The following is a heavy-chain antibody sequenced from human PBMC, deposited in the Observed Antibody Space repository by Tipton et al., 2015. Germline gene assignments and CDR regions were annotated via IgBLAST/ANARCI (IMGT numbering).Heavy chain of an antibody. CDR1: GGSISSNTHY. CDR3: ARGTGYYDILIGYPPEYYFDS. J-gene: IGHJ4*02. V-gene: IGHV4-39*07. Sequence: TLSLTCTVSGGSISSNTHYWGWIRQPPGKGLEWIGSIFYSGSPDSNPSLKSRVTISIDTSKNQFSLKLSSVTAADTALYYCARGTGYYDILIGYPPEYYFDSWGQGTLVTVSS. D-gene: IGHD3-9*01. CDR2: IFYSGSP.